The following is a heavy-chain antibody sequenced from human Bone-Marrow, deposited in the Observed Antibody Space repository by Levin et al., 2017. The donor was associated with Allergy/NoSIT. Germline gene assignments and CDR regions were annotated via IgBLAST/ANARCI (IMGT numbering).Heavy chain of an antibody. J-gene: IGHJ6*02. CDR3: ARGCIVVVPAAIRKGGYGMDV. D-gene: IGHD2-2*02. V-gene: IGHV1-8*01. CDR2: MNPNSGNT. Sequence: ASVKVSCKASGYTFTSYDINWVRQATGQGLEWMGWMNPNSGNTGYAQKFQGRVTMTRNTSISTAYMELSSLRSEDTAVYYCARGCIVVVPAAIRKGGYGMDVWGQGTTVTVSS. CDR1: GYTFTSYD.